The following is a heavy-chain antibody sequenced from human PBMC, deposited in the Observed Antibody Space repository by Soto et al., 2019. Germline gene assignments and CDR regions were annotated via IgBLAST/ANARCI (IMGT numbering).Heavy chain of an antibody. CDR2: MSWIGSI. Sequence: GGSLRLSCAASGFSFDDYDMHWVRQAPGKGLEWVSGMSWIGSIVYADSVKGRFTISSDKAKNSLYLQMNSMRAEDTALYYCAAGSYLNYWGQGALGTAAS. CDR1: GFSFDDYD. D-gene: IGHD3-10*01. J-gene: IGHJ4*02. CDR3: AAGSYLNY. V-gene: IGHV3-9*01.